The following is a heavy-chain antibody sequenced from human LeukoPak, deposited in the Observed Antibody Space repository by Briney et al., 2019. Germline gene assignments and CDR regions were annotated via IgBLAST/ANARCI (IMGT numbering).Heavy chain of an antibody. D-gene: IGHD6-13*01. J-gene: IGHJ4*02. CDR2: IYLSGST. V-gene: IGHV4-59*12. CDR3: ASAPGGAGHFDY. CDR1: GGSISTYY. Sequence: SETLSLTCTLSGGSISTYYWSWIRQPPGKGLEWIGYIYLSGSTNYNPSLKSRVTISVDTSKNQFSLKLSSVTAADTAVYYCASAPGGAGHFDYWGQGTLVTVSS.